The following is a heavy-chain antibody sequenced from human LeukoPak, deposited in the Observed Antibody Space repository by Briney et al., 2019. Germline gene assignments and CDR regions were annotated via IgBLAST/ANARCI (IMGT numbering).Heavy chain of an antibody. CDR1: GGSFSGYY. CDR3: ARDLFGNWFDP. Sequence: SETLSLTCAVYGGSFSGYYWSWIRQPPGKGLEWIGEINHSGSTNYNPSLKSRVTISVDTSKNQFSLKLSSVTAADTAVYYCARDLFGNWFDPWGQGTLVTVSS. V-gene: IGHV4-34*01. CDR2: INHSGST. D-gene: IGHD3-16*01. J-gene: IGHJ5*02.